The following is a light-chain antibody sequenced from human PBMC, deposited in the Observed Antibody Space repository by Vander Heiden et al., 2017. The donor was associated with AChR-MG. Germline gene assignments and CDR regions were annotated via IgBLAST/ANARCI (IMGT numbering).Light chain of an antibody. J-gene: IGLJ1*01. CDR1: SSNIGSNT. CDR3: AAGDDSLNGYV. CDR2: SNN. Sequence: QSVLTQPPSASGTPGQRVTISCSGSSSNIGSNTVNWYQQLPGTAPKLLIDSNNKRPSGVPDRFSGSKSGTSASLAISGLQAEDEADYYCAAGDDSLNGYVFGTGTKVTVL. V-gene: IGLV1-44*01.